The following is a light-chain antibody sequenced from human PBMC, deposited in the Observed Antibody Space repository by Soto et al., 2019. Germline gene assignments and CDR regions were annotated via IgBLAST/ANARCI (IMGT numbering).Light chain of an antibody. V-gene: IGKV1-5*03. J-gene: IGKJ4*01. CDR1: QSISSW. CDR3: QQYSIKPLT. CDR2: EAS. Sequence: DIQMTQSPSTLSASVGDRVTITCRASQSISSWLAWYQQKPGKAPTLLIYEASTLESGVPSRFSGSGSGKEFTLTISSLQAEDFATYYCQQYSIKPLTFGGGTKVEIK.